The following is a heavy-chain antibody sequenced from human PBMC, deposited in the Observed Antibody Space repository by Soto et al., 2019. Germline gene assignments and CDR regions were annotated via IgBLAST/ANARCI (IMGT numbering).Heavy chain of an antibody. CDR3: AKDHHLYSSSPLYYFDY. D-gene: IGHD6-6*01. CDR2: ISYDGSNK. CDR1: GFTFSSYA. V-gene: IGHV3-30*18. J-gene: IGHJ4*02. Sequence: GGSLRLSCAASGFTFSSYAMSWVRQAPGKGLEWVAVISYDGSNKYYADSVKGRFTISRDNSKNTLYLQMNSLRAEDTAVYYCAKDHHLYSSSPLYYFDYWGQGTLVTVSS.